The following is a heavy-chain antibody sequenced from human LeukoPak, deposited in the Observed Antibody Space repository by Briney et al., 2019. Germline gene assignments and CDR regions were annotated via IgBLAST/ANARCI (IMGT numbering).Heavy chain of an antibody. CDR2: IYTSGST. Sequence: PSETLSLTCTVSGGSISSYYWSWIRQPAGKGLEWIGRIYTSGSTNYNPSLKSRVTMSVDTSKNQFSLKLSSVTAADTAVYYCAREPIVVVPAAMEAFDIWGQGTMVTVSS. D-gene: IGHD2-2*01. V-gene: IGHV4-4*07. J-gene: IGHJ3*02. CDR3: AREPIVVVPAAMEAFDI. CDR1: GGSISSYY.